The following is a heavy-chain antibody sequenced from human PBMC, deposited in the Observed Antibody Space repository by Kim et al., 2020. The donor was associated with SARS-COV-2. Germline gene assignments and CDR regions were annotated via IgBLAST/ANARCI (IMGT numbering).Heavy chain of an antibody. CDR2: ISSNGGST. Sequence: GGSLRLSCSASGFTFSSYAMHWVRQAPGNGLEYVSAISSNGGSTYYADSVKGRFTISRDNSKNTLYLQMSSLRAEDTAVYYCVKWGIDYYDSSGYLYWGQGTLVTVSS. D-gene: IGHD3-22*01. J-gene: IGHJ4*02. CDR3: VKWGIDYYDSSGYLY. CDR1: GFTFSSYA. V-gene: IGHV3-64D*09.